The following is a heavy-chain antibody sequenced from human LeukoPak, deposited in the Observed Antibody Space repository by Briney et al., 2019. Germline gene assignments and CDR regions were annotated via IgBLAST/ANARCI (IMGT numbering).Heavy chain of an antibody. V-gene: IGHV3-7*01. CDR2: MKQDGSEK. J-gene: IGHJ4*02. Sequence: GGSLRLSCAASGFTVSNYYMTWVRQGPGKGLEWVANMKQDGSEKNYVDSVKGRFTISRDNDKNSLYLQMNSLRVEDTAVYYCARSARDSDYTNMDYWGQGTLVIVSS. D-gene: IGHD4-11*01. CDR1: GFTVSNYY. CDR3: ARSARDSDYTNMDY.